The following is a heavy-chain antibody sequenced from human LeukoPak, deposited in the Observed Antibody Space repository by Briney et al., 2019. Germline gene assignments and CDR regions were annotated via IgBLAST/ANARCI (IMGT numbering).Heavy chain of an antibody. CDR3: ASQLGDASDI. CDR2: ISSSSSTI. Sequence: LPGGSLRLSCAASGFTFSSYSMNWVRQAPGKGLEWVSYISSSSSTIYYADSVKGRFTISRDNGKNSLYLQMNSLRAEDTAVYCCASQLGDASDIWGQGTMVTVSS. CDR1: GFTFSSYS. V-gene: IGHV3-48*01. J-gene: IGHJ3*02. D-gene: IGHD6-13*01.